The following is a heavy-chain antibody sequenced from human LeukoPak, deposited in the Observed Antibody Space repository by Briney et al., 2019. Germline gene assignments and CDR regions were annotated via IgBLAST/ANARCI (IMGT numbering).Heavy chain of an antibody. CDR1: GFSLSTRGMR. CDR3: ARTRATMRGFDY. D-gene: IGHD5-12*01. J-gene: IGHJ4*02. V-gene: IGHV2-70*04. Sequence: SGPTLVNPPQTLTLTCTFSGFSLSTRGMRVSWIRQPPGKALEWLARIDWDDDKFYSTSLKTRLTTSKDTSKNQVVLTMTNMDPVDTATYYCARTRATMRGFDYWGQGTLVTVSS. CDR2: IDWDDDK.